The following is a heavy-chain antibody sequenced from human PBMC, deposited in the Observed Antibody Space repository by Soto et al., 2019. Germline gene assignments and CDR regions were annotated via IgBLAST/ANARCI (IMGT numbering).Heavy chain of an antibody. CDR2: IYWNDDK. Sequence: SGPTLVKPTQTLTLTCTFSGFSLSTSGVGVGWIRQPPGKALEWLALIYWNDDKRYSPSLKSRLTITKDTSKNQVVLTMTNMDPVDTATYYCAHRAKIILWFGDAGEDAFDIWGQGTMVTVSS. CDR3: AHRAKIILWFGDAGEDAFDI. D-gene: IGHD3-10*01. J-gene: IGHJ3*02. V-gene: IGHV2-5*01. CDR1: GFSLSTSGVG.